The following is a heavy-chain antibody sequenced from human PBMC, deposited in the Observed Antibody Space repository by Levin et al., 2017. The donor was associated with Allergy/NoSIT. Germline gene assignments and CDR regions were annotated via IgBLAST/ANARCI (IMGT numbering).Heavy chain of an antibody. CDR2: ISWNRGTI. CDR3: TKAGLHRTSYDTFDI. D-gene: IGHD6-6*01. CDR1: GFTFDDYS. J-gene: IGHJ3*02. Sequence: QTGGSLRLSCAASGFTFDDYSMHWVRQAPGKGLEWVSTISWNRGTIGYADSVKGRFTISRDSAKNSLYLQMNSLSPEDTALYFCTKAGLHRTSYDTFDIWGQGTMVTVSS. V-gene: IGHV3-9*01.